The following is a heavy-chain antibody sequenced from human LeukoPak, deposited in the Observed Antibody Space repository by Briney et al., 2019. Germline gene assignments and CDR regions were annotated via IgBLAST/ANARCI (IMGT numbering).Heavy chain of an antibody. V-gene: IGHV1-46*01. D-gene: IGHD3-10*01. CDR3: ARDRGEYYYGSGSYYPEFDY. CDR1: GGTFSSYA. Sequence: ASVKVSCKASGGTFSSYAISWVRQAPGQGLEWMGIINPSGGSTSYAQKFQGRVTMTRDTSTSTVYMELSSLRSEDTAVYYCARDRGEYYYGSGSYYPEFDYWGQGTLVTVSS. J-gene: IGHJ4*02. CDR2: INPSGGST.